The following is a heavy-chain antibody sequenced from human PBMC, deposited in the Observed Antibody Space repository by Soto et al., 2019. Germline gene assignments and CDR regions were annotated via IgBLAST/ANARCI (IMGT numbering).Heavy chain of an antibody. D-gene: IGHD1-1*01. V-gene: IGHV4-4*07. CDR1: GASISGFY. CDR2: IYATGTT. CDR3: VRDGTKTLRDWFDP. J-gene: IGHJ5*02. Sequence: TSETLSLTCTVSGASISGFYWSWIRKSAGKGLEWIGRIYATGTTDYNPSLKSRVMMSVDTSKKQFSLKLRSVTAADTAVYYCVRDGTKTLRDWFDPWGQGISVTVSS.